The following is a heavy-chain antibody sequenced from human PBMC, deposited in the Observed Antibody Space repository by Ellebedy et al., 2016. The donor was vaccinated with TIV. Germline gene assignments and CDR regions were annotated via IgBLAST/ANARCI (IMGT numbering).Heavy chain of an antibody. Sequence: GESLKISCTASGFTFGDYAMSWVRQAPGKGLEWVGFIRSKAYGGTREYAASVKGRFTISRDDSKSIAYLQMNSLETEDTAVYFCTRDFDEETSSWYVGFDYWGQGTLVIVSS. CDR3: TRDFDEETSSWYVGFDY. V-gene: IGHV3-49*04. CDR1: GFTFGDYA. CDR2: IRSKAYGGTR. J-gene: IGHJ4*02. D-gene: IGHD6-13*01.